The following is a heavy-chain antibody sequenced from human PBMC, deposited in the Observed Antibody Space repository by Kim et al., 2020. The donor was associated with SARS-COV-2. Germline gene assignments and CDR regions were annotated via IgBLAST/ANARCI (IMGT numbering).Heavy chain of an antibody. CDR2: ISYDGSNK. D-gene: IGHD3-9*01. J-gene: IGHJ6*02. CDR1: GFTFSSYG. Sequence: GGSLRLSCAASGFTFSSYGMHWVRQAPGKGLEWVAVISYDGSNKYYADSVKGRFTISRDNSKNTLYLQMNSLRAEDTAVYYCAKDPRYYDILTGYVVGQQIYYYYGMDVWGQGTTVTVSS. CDR3: AKDPRYYDILTGYVVGQQIYYYYGMDV. V-gene: IGHV3-30*18.